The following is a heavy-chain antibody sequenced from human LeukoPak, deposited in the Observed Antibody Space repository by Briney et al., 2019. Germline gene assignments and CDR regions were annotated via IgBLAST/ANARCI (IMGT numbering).Heavy chain of an antibody. CDR1: GFTFSSYA. CDR3: AKGAYYFASGTSYYFDY. CDR2: ISGSGGST. Sequence: PGGSLRLSCAASGFTFSSYAMSWVRQAPGKGLEWVSAISGSGGSTYYADSVKGRFTISRDNSKNTLYLQMNSLRAEDTAVYYCAKGAYYFASGTSYYFDYWGQGTLVTVSS. J-gene: IGHJ4*02. V-gene: IGHV3-23*01. D-gene: IGHD3-10*01.